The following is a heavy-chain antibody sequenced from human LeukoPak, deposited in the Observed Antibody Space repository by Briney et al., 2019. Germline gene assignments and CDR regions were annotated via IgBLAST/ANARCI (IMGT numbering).Heavy chain of an antibody. J-gene: IGHJ6*02. Sequence: GGSLRLSCAASGFTFSSYEMNWVRQAPGKGLEWVSYISSSGSTIYYADSVKGRFTISRDNAKNSLYLQMNSLRAEDTAVYSCARSGYSSGWSNYYYYGMDVWGQGTTVTVSS. CDR3: ARSGYSSGWSNYYYYGMDV. V-gene: IGHV3-48*03. CDR1: GFTFSSYE. D-gene: IGHD6-19*01. CDR2: ISSSGSTI.